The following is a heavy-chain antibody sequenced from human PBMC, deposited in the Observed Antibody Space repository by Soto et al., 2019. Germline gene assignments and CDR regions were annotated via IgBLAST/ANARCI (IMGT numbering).Heavy chain of an antibody. CDR1: GFTFSNYG. CDR3: AKDGAPRYCTRSSCHPAGAY. V-gene: IGHV3-30*18. Sequence: SGGSLRLSCAGSGFTFSNYGLHWVRQAPGKGPEWVAAISYDGSNEYYADSVKGRFTISRDKSKNMLYLQMDSLRPEDTAVYYCAKDGAPRYCTRSSCHPAGAYWGQGTLVTVSS. CDR2: ISYDGSNE. D-gene: IGHD2-15*01. J-gene: IGHJ4*02.